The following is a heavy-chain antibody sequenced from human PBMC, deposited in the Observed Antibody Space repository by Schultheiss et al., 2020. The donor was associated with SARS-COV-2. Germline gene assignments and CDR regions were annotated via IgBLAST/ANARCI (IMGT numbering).Heavy chain of an antibody. D-gene: IGHD3-22*01. J-gene: IGHJ4*02. CDR2: ISSNGGST. CDR1: GFTFSSYA. CDR3: TTDPDSSGYYLDY. V-gene: IGHV3-64*04. Sequence: GGSLRLSCSASGFTFSSYALHWVRQAPGKGLEYVSAISSNGGSTYYADSVKGRFTISRDNSKNTLYLQMNSLRAEDTAVYYCTTDPDSSGYYLDYWGQGTLVTVSS.